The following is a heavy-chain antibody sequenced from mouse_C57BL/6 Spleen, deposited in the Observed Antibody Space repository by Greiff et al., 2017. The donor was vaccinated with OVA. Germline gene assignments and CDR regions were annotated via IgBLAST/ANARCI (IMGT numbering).Heavy chain of an antibody. Sequence: EVQLQQSGPELVKPGASVKIPCKASGYTFTDYNMDWVKQSHGKSLEWIGDINPNNGGTIYNQKFKGKATLTVDKSSSTAYMELRSLTSEDTAVYYCARSNYGSRGWYFDVWGTGTTVTVSS. CDR2: INPNNGGT. CDR3: ARSNYGSRGWYFDV. J-gene: IGHJ1*03. D-gene: IGHD1-1*01. V-gene: IGHV1-18*01. CDR1: GYTFTDYN.